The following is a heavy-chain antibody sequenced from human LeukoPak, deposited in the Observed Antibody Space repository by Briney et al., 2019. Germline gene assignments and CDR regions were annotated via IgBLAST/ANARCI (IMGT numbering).Heavy chain of an antibody. D-gene: IGHD1-26*01. CDR1: GYTFTGYY. CDR3: ARGYEEWELLLGAFDI. Sequence: GASVKVSCKASGYTFTGYYMHWVRQAPGQGLEWMGWINPNSGGTNYAQKFQGRVTMTRDTSISTAYMELSRLRSDDTAVYYCARGYEEWELLLGAFDIWGQGTTVTVSS. CDR2: INPNSGGT. V-gene: IGHV1-2*02. J-gene: IGHJ3*02.